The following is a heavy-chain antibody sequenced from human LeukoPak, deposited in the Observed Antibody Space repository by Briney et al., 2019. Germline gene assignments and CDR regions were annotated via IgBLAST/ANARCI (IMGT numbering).Heavy chain of an antibody. J-gene: IGHJ4*02. D-gene: IGHD3-10*01. CDR1: GFTFSSYA. Sequence: GGSLRLSCAASGFTFSSYAMHWVRQAPGKGLEGGAVISYDGSNKYYADSVKGRFTISRDKSKDMLYVQMNSLRAEDTAVYYCARARFGELGVPDFDYWGQGTLVTVSS. CDR2: ISYDGSNK. V-gene: IGHV3-30*04. CDR3: ARARFGELGVPDFDY.